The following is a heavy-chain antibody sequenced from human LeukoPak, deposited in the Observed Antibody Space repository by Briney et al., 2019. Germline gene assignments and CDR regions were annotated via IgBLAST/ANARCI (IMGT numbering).Heavy chain of an antibody. Sequence: SETLSLTCTVSGGSISNYYCNWIRQPPGKGLEWIGSIYYSGSTYYNPSLKSRVTISVDTSKNQFSLKLSSVTAADTAVYYCTRKTDSSGWYPYFDLWGRGTLVTVSS. J-gene: IGHJ2*01. D-gene: IGHD6-19*01. CDR1: GGSISNYY. CDR3: TRKTDSSGWYPYFDL. V-gene: IGHV4-39*01. CDR2: IYYSGST.